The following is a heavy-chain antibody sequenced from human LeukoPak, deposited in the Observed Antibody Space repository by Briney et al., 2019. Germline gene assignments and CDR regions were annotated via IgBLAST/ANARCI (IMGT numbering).Heavy chain of an antibody. Sequence: GGSLRLSCAASGFIFSNYAMHWVRQAPGKGLEWVAIISYDGSNEYYADSVKGRFTISRDNSKNTLSLQMNSLRPEDTAVYYCTRAGGLVRGVHYYYYMDVWGKGTTVTISS. D-gene: IGHD3-10*01. CDR1: GFIFSNYA. CDR3: TRAGGLVRGVHYYYYMDV. V-gene: IGHV3-30*04. J-gene: IGHJ6*03. CDR2: ISYDGSNE.